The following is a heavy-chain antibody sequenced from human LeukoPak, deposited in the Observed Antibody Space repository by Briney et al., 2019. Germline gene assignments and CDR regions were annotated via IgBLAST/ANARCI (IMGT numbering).Heavy chain of an antibody. J-gene: IGHJ6*02. Sequence: GGSLRLSCSASGFTFSSYAMHWVRQAPGKGLEYVSAISSNGGSTYYADSVKGRFTISRDNSKNTLYLQMSSLRAEDTAVYYCVKYHEQPRDYYYGMDVWGQGTTVTVSS. D-gene: IGHD1/OR15-1a*01. V-gene: IGHV3-64D*09. CDR2: ISSNGGST. CDR3: VKYHEQPRDYYYGMDV. CDR1: GFTFSSYA.